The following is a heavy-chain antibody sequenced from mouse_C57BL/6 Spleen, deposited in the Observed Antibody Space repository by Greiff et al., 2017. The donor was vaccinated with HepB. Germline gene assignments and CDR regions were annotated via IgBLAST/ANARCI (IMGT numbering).Heavy chain of an antibody. CDR2: IDPENGDT. Sequence: VQLQQSGAELVRPGASVKLSCTASGFNIKDDYMHWVKQRPEQGLEWIGWIDPENGDTEYASKFQGKATITADTSSNTAYLQLSSLTSEDTAVYYCTGDYDVGFACWGQGTLVTVSA. CDR1: GFNIKDDY. V-gene: IGHV14-4*01. CDR3: TGDYDVGFAC. D-gene: IGHD2-4*01. J-gene: IGHJ3*01.